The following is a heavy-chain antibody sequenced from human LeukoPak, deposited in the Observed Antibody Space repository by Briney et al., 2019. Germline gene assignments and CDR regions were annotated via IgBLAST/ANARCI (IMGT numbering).Heavy chain of an antibody. CDR1: GLKFTDYA. J-gene: IGHJ4*02. Sequence: GGSLRLSCVASGLKFTDYAIHWVRQVPGRGLEWVAVVWFDGSYELYADSVKGRFTISRDDSRSTVNLQMESLRAEDTALYYCARDLGGRGIPVYYFDYWGQGTQVTVSS. CDR2: VWFDGSYE. D-gene: IGHD4-23*01. CDR3: ARDLGGRGIPVYYFDY. V-gene: IGHV3-33*08.